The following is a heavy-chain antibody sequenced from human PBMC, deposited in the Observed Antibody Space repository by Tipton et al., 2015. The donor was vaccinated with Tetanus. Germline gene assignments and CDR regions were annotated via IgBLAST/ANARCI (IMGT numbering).Heavy chain of an antibody. CDR2: DSGYSGNT. CDR3: ARVHTPGLLGRYPLDY. J-gene: IGHJ4*02. D-gene: IGHD2-21*02. Sequence: QSGAEVKQPGASVKVSCKASGYTFTKYGINWVRQAPGQGLEWMGWDSGYSGNTNYAQKLQGRVTMTTDTSTNTAYMELRSLTSDDTAVYFCARVHTPGLLGRYPLDYWGQGTLVTVSS. V-gene: IGHV1-18*01. CDR1: GYTFTKYG.